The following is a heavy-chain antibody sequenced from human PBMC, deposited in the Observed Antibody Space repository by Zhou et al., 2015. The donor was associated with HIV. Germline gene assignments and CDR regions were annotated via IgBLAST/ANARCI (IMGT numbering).Heavy chain of an antibody. CDR3: ARGSRARGGLPNYPRGGWFDP. Sequence: QVQLVQSGAEVRKPGASVRVSCEASGYTFTSCDINWVRQAAGQGLEWMGWMNPNSGNTGYAQKFQGRLTLTTQISTDTVYMDLRSLTSDDTAVYYCARGSRARGGLPNYPRGGWFDPSGPREPVGHRLL. CDR2: MNPNSGNT. CDR1: GYTFTSCD. J-gene: IGHJ5*02. V-gene: IGHV1-8*01. D-gene: IGHD3-10*01.